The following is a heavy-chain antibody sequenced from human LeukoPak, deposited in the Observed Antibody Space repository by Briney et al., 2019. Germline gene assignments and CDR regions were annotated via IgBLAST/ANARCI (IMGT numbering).Heavy chain of an antibody. CDR3: ARVLTVYYYGMDV. V-gene: IGHV3-48*03. J-gene: IGHJ6*02. CDR1: GFTFSSYE. CDR2: ISSSGSTI. Sequence: GGSLRLSCAASGFTFSSYEMNWVRQAPGKGLEWVSYISSSGSTIYYADPVKGRFTISRDNAKNSLYLQMNSLRAEDTAVYYCARVLTVYYYGMDVWGQGTTVTVSS.